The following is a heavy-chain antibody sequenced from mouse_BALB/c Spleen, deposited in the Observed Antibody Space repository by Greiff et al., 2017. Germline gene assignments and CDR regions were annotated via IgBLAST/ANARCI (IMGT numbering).Heavy chain of an antibody. Sequence: VKLVESGPGLVAPSQSLSITCTVSGFSLTSYGVHWVRQPPGKGLEWLGVIWAGGSTNYNSALMSRLSISKDNSKSQVFLKMNSLQTDDTAMYYCARSYLLNFDYWGQGTTLTVSS. D-gene: IGHD6-1*01. J-gene: IGHJ2*01. CDR3: ARSYLLNFDY. CDR2: IWAGGST. CDR1: GFSLTSYG. V-gene: IGHV2-9*02.